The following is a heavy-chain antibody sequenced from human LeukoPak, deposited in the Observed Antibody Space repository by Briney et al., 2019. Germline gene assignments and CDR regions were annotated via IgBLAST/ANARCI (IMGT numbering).Heavy chain of an antibody. CDR1: GGSISSGSYY. V-gene: IGHV4-61*02. CDR2: IYTSRST. Sequence: TSQTLSLTCTVSGGSISSGSYYWSWIRQPAGKGLEWIGRIYTSRSTNYNPSLKSRVTISVDTSKNQFSLKLSSVTAADTAVYYCARAYYDFWSGSASAFDIWGQGTMVTVSS. J-gene: IGHJ3*02. CDR3: ARAYYDFWSGSASAFDI. D-gene: IGHD3-3*01.